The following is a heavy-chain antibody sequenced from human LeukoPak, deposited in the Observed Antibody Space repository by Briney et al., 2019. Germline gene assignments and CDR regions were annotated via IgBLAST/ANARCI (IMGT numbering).Heavy chain of an antibody. CDR3: ARVALGGIEY. CDR2: INHSGST. CDR1: GGSFSGYY. Sequence: SETLSLTCAVYGGSFSGYYWSWIRQPPGKGLEWIGEINHSGSTNYNPSLKSRVTISVDTSKNQFSLKLSSVTAADTAVYYCARVALGGIEYWGQGTLVTVSS. D-gene: IGHD3-16*01. J-gene: IGHJ4*02. V-gene: IGHV4-34*01.